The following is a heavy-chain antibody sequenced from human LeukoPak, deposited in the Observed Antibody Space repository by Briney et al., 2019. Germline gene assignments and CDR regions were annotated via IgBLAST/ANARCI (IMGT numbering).Heavy chain of an antibody. CDR2: ISAYNGNT. D-gene: IGHD3-10*01. CDR1: GYTFTSYG. Sequence: ASVTVSCKASGYTFTSYGISWVRQAPGQGLEWMGWISAYNGNTNYAQKLQGRVTMTTDTSTSTAYMELRSLRSDDTAVYYCARARVRFGELFHADYWGQGTLVTVSS. CDR3: ARARVRFGELFHADY. J-gene: IGHJ4*02. V-gene: IGHV1-18*01.